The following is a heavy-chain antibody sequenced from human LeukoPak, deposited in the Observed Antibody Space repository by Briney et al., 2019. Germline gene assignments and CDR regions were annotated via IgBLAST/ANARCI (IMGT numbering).Heavy chain of an antibody. D-gene: IGHD3-16*02. CDR1: GGTFSSYA. CDR3: ARDLLVIGAFDI. Sequence: SVKVSCKASGGTFSSYAISWVRQAPGQGLEWMGGIIPIFGTANYAQKFQGRVTITADKSTSTAYMELSSLRSEDTAVYYCARDLLVIGAFDIWGQGTMVAVSS. V-gene: IGHV1-69*06. CDR2: IIPIFGTA. J-gene: IGHJ3*02.